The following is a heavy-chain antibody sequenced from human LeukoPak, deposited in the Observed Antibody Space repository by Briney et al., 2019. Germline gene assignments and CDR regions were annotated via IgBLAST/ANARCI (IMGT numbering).Heavy chain of an antibody. V-gene: IGHV3-23*01. D-gene: IGHD3-10*01. CDR1: GFTFSHFA. J-gene: IGHJ4*02. CDR3: AKLKRVGIAPFDD. CDR2: ISGSGNKP. Sequence: PGGSLRLSCAASGFTFSHFAMSWVRQAPGKGLHWVSTISGSGNKPYDADSVKGRFTISRDNSKNTLYLQMTGLRAEDTAVYYCAKLKRVGIAPFDDWGQGTLVTVSS.